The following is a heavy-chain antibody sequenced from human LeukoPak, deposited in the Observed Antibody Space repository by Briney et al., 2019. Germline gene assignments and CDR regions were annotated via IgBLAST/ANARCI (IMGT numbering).Heavy chain of an antibody. CDR2: FFDIGST. J-gene: IGHJ4*02. CDR1: GGSMSTYY. Sequence: SETLSLTCIVSGGSMSTYYWSWIRQPPGKALEWIGYFFDIGSTNSNPSLKSRVTISVDKSKNQFSLRLSSVTAADTAVYYCARHAKGHNSGLDSWGQGTLVTVSS. CDR3: ARHAKGHNSGLDS. V-gene: IGHV4-59*08. D-gene: IGHD6-19*01.